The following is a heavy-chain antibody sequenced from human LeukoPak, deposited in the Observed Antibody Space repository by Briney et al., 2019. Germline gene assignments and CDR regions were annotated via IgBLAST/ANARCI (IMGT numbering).Heavy chain of an antibody. CDR3: AATLGGGWFDP. D-gene: IGHD1-1*01. J-gene: IGHJ5*02. Sequence: ASVKVSCKASGYTFIGYYMHWVRRAPGQGLEWMGWINPNSGGTNYAQKFQGRVTMTRDTPISTAYMELSRLRSDDTAVYYCAATLGGGWFDPWGQGTLVTVSS. CDR1: GYTFIGYY. V-gene: IGHV1-2*02. CDR2: INPNSGGT.